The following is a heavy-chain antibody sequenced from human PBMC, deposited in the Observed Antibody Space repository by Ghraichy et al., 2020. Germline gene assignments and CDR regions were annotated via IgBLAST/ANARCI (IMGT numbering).Heavy chain of an antibody. CDR1: GFTFSDYY. CDR3: ARAGAYYYDSSATSGY. V-gene: IGHV3-11*01. J-gene: IGHJ4*02. Sequence: GESLNISCAASGFTFSDYYMSWIRQAPGKGLEWVSYISSSGSTIYYADSVKGRFTISRDNAKNSLYLQMNSLRAEDTAVYYCARAGAYYYDSSATSGYWGQGTLVTVSS. CDR2: ISSSGSTI. D-gene: IGHD3-22*01.